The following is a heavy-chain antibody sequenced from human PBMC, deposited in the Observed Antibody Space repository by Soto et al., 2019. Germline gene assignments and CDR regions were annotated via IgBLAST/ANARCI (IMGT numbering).Heavy chain of an antibody. D-gene: IGHD1-1*01. CDR1: GFTVISNY. J-gene: IGHJ3*02. CDR3: ARGPNFGAFDI. Sequence: PGGSLRLCCAASGFTVISNYMSWVRQAPGKGLEWVSIIYSGGSTYYADSVKGRFTISRDNSKNTLYLQMNSLRAEDTAVYYCARGPNFGAFDIWGQATMVTVSS. V-gene: IGHV3-66*01. CDR2: IYSGGST.